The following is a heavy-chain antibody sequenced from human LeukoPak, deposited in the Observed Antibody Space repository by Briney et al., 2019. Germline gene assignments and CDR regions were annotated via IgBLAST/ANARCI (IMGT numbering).Heavy chain of an antibody. D-gene: IGHD5-12*01. Sequence: GGSLRLSCVASGFTVSGNYMSWVRHAPGKGLEWVSVIYSGGSTYYADSVKGRFTISRDNSKNTLYLQMNSLRAEDTAVYYCARTKDIVATISAFDIWGQGTMVTVSS. CDR1: GFTVSGNY. J-gene: IGHJ3*02. CDR2: IYSGGST. V-gene: IGHV3-66*01. CDR3: ARTKDIVATISAFDI.